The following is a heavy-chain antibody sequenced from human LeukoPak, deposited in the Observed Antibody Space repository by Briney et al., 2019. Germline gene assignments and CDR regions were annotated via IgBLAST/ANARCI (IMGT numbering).Heavy chain of an antibody. D-gene: IGHD5-18*01. Sequence: GGSLRLSCAASGFTFSSYSMNWVRQAPGKGLEWVPSISSSSSYIYYADSVKGRFTISRDNAKNSLYLQMNSLRAEDTAVYYCARDGYSYGKDYYYYGMDVWGQGTTVTVSS. CDR3: ARDGYSYGKDYYYYGMDV. J-gene: IGHJ6*02. CDR2: ISSSSSYI. V-gene: IGHV3-21*01. CDR1: GFTFSSYS.